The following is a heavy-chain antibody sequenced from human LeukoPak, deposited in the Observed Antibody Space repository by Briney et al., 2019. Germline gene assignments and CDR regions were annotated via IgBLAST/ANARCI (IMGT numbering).Heavy chain of an antibody. CDR2: IYYSGST. CDR3: ARGLWLYYFDY. J-gene: IGHJ4*02. Sequence: SETLSLTCTVSGGSISSSSYYWGWIRQPPGKGLEWIGSIYYSGSTYYNPSLKSRVTISVDTSKNQFSLKLSSVTAADTAVYYCARGLWLYYFDYWGQGTLVTVSS. CDR1: GGSISSSSYY. V-gene: IGHV4-39*07. D-gene: IGHD3-22*01.